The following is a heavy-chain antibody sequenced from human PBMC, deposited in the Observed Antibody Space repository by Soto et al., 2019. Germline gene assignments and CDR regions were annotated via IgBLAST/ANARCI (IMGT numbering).Heavy chain of an antibody. CDR3: ARRRVGRYYFDY. CDR2: INHSGST. D-gene: IGHD2-15*01. Sequence: PSETLSLTCAVYGGSFSGYYWSWIRQPPGKGLEWIGEINHSGSTNYNPSLKSRVTISVDTSKNQFSLKLSSVTAADTAVYYRARRRVGRYYFDYWGQGTLVTVSS. J-gene: IGHJ4*02. CDR1: GGSFSGYY. V-gene: IGHV4-34*01.